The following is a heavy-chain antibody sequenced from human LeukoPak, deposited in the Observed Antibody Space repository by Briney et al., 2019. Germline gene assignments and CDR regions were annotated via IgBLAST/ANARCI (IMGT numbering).Heavy chain of an antibody. V-gene: IGHV3-23*01. CDR3: ANLRFLEWLFHDY. CDR1: GFTFSSYA. D-gene: IGHD3-3*01. Sequence: PGGSLRLSCAASGFTFSSYAMSWVRQAPGKGLEWVSAISGSGGGTYYADSVKGRFTISRDNSKNTLYLQMNSLRAEDTAVYYCANLRFLEWLFHDYWGQGTLVTVSS. J-gene: IGHJ4*02. CDR2: ISGSGGGT.